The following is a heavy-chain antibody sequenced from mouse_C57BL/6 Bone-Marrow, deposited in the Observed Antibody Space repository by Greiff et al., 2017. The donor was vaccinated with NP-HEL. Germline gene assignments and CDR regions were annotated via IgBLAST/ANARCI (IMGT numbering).Heavy chain of an antibody. J-gene: IGHJ2*01. CDR2: VNPNNGGT. Sequence: EVQLQQSGPELVKPGPSVKIPCKASGYTFTDYNMDWVKQSHGKSLEWIGDVNPNNGGTIYNQKFKGKATLTVDQSSSTAYMELRSLTSDDTAAYYYASNFPCYYGLYYFDYWGQGTTLTVSS. CDR1: GYTFTDYN. D-gene: IGHD1-1*01. CDR3: ASNFPCYYGLYYFDY. V-gene: IGHV1-18*01.